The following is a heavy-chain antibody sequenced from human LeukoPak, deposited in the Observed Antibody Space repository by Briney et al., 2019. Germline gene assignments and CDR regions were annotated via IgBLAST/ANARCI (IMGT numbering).Heavy chain of an antibody. J-gene: IGHJ4*02. D-gene: IGHD1-14*01. CDR3: ARARPDGDKMFYFDN. V-gene: IGHV1-2*06. CDR1: GYSFTGYY. CDR2: INPNSGVT. Sequence: ASLKVSCKASGYSFTGYYIHWMRQAPGRGLEWMGRINPNSGVTKCAQQFQGRVTMTRDTSITTAYMELSSLRSDDTAVYYCARARPDGDKMFYFDNWGQGTLVTVSS.